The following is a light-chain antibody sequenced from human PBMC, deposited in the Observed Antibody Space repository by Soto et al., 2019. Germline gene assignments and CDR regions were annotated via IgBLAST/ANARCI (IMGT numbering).Light chain of an antibody. CDR2: DNN. Sequence: QSVLTQPPSVSAAPGQKVTISCSGSSSNIGNNYVSWYQQLPGTAPKLLLYDNNKRPSGIPDRFSGSKSGTSATLGITGRQTGDEADYYCGTWDSSLSAGGVFGTGTKVPVL. V-gene: IGLV1-51*01. CDR1: SSNIGNNY. J-gene: IGLJ1*01. CDR3: GTWDSSLSAGGV.